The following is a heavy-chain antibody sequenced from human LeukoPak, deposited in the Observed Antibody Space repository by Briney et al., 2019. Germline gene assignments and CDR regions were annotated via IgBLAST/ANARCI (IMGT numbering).Heavy chain of an antibody. Sequence: GASVKVSCKASGYTFTSYYMHWARQAPGQGLEWMGIINPSGGSTSYAQKFQGRVTMTRDTSTSTVYMELSSLRSEDTAVYYCARAYSGYELPDYWGQGTLVTVSS. CDR3: ARAYSGYELPDY. D-gene: IGHD5-12*01. CDR1: GYTFTSYY. J-gene: IGHJ4*02. CDR2: INPSGGST. V-gene: IGHV1-46*01.